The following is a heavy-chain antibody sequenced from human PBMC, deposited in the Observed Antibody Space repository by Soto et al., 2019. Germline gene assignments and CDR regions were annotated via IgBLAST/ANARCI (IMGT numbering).Heavy chain of an antibody. V-gene: IGHV4-61*01. CDR2: INDSGRT. J-gene: IGHJ4*02. CDR3: ARARVYSGYDLI. CDR1: GVSVNSESYY. Sequence: QVQLQESGPRLVKPSETLSLTCSVSGVSVNSESYYWNWIRQPPGKGLEWIGYINDSGRTNYNPSLGSRVSISVDTSKNQFSLTLNSVTAADTAFYFCARARVYSGYDLIWGQGALVSVSP. D-gene: IGHD5-12*01.